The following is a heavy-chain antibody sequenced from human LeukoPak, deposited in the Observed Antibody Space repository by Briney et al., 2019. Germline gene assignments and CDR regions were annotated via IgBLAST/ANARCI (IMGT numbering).Heavy chain of an antibody. J-gene: IGHJ4*02. CDR1: GFTFSSYW. CDR2: INSDGSST. CDR3: AREPRRYYYESSDYDVCFDY. V-gene: IGHV3-74*01. D-gene: IGHD3-22*01. Sequence: PGGSLRLSCAASGFTFSSYWMHWVRQAPGKGLVWVSRINSDGSSTSYADSVKGRFTISRDNAKNTLYLQMNSLRAEDTAVYYCAREPRRYYYESSDYDVCFDYWGQGTLVTVSS.